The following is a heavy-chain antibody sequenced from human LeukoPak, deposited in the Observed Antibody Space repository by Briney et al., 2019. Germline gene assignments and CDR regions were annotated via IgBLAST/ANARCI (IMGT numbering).Heavy chain of an antibody. D-gene: IGHD1-26*01. CDR2: ISGSGGRT. J-gene: IGHJ3*02. Sequence: GGTLRLSCAASGFTFSSSGMIWVRQAPGKGLEWVSAISGSGGRTYHADSVKGRFTISRDNSKNTLYLQMNSLRAEDTAVYYCAKKARLYDAFDIWGQGTMVTVSS. CDR1: GFTFSSSG. CDR3: AKKARLYDAFDI. V-gene: IGHV3-23*01.